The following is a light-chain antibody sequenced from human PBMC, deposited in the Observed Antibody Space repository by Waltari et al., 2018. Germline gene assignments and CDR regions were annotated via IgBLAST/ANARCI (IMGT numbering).Light chain of an antibody. CDR2: EVS. CDR1: SSDVGSYNS. Sequence: QSALTQPPSVSGSPGQSVTISCTGTSSDVGSYNSVYWYQQPPGTAPKLMIYEVSNRPSGVPDRFSGSKSGNTASLTISGLQAEDEADYYCSSYTSSSTVVFGGGTKLTVL. CDR3: SSYTSSSTVV. J-gene: IGLJ2*01. V-gene: IGLV2-18*02.